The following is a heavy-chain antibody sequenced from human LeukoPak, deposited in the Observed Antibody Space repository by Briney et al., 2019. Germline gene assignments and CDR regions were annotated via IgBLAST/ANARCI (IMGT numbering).Heavy chain of an antibody. D-gene: IGHD6-19*01. V-gene: IGHV3-23*01. J-gene: IGHJ3*02. CDR2: ISGSGGTT. CDR3: TQQWLILGAFDI. CDR1: GFTFSNYW. Sequence: GGSLRLSCAGTGFTFSNYWMHWVRQAPGKGLEWVSTISGSGGTTYYADSVKGRFTISRDNSKNTLYLQMNSLRAEDTAVYYCTQQWLILGAFDIWGQGTMVTVSS.